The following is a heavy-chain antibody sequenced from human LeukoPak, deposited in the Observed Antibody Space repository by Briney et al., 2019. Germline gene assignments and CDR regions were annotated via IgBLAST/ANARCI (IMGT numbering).Heavy chain of an antibody. V-gene: IGHV3-33*01. CDR3: ARDAGYYDSSGIDY. D-gene: IGHD3-22*01. CDR1: GFTFSSNG. Sequence: GGSLRLSCAASGFTFSSNGMHWVRQAPGKGLEWVAGIWFDGSNNYYADSVKGRFTISRDNSKKTLYLQMNSLRAEDTAVYYCARDAGYYDSSGIDYWGQGTLVTVSS. CDR2: IWFDGSNN. J-gene: IGHJ4*02.